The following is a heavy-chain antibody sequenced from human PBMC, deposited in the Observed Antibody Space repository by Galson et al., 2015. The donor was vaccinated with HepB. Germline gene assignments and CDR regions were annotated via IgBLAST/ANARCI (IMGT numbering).Heavy chain of an antibody. D-gene: IGHD3-3*01. V-gene: IGHV3-33*01. CDR1: GFTFSSYG. Sequence: SLRLSCAASGFTFSSYGMHWVRQAPGKGLEWVAVIWYDGSNKYYADSVKGRFTISRDNSKNTLYLQMNSLRAEDTAVYYCASRLGGVVIDLNYYSMDVWGQGTTVTVSS. CDR2: IWYDGSNK. CDR3: ASRLGGVVIDLNYYSMDV. J-gene: IGHJ6*02.